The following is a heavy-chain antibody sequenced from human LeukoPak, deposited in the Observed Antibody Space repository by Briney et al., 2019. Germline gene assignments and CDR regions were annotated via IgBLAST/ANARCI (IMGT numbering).Heavy chain of an antibody. CDR2: ISSSGSTI. Sequence: GGSLSLSCASSVFTFSSYEMNWVRQAPGKGLEWVSYISSSGSTIYYADSVKGRFTISRDNAKNSLYLQMNSMRAEDTAVYYCAGQSRLGYCSGGSCYSQPFDPWGQGTLVTVSS. CDR1: VFTFSSYE. J-gene: IGHJ5*02. V-gene: IGHV3-48*03. D-gene: IGHD2-15*01. CDR3: AGQSRLGYCSGGSCYSQPFDP.